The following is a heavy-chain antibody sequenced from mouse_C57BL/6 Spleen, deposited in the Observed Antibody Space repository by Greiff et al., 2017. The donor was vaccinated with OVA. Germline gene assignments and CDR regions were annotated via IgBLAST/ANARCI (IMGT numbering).Heavy chain of an antibody. CDR3: ARSEQLRPWFAY. CDR1: GYTFTSYW. V-gene: IGHV1-55*01. J-gene: IGHJ3*01. CDR2: IYPGSGST. D-gene: IGHD3-2*02. Sequence: QVQLQQPGAELVKPGASVKMSCKASGYTFTSYWITWVKQRPGQGLEWIGDIYPGSGSTNYNEKFKSKATLTVDTSSSTAYMQLSSLTSEDSAVYYCARSEQLRPWFAYWGQGTLVTVSA.